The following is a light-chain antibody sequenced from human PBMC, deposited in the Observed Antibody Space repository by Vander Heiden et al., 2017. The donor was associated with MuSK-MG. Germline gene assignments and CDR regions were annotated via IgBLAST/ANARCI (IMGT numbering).Light chain of an antibody. V-gene: IGKV1-5*03. Sequence: DLQMTQSPSTLSASVGDRVTSTCRASQSISSWLAWYQQKPGKAPKLLNYKASSLESGVPSRFSGSGSGTEFTLTISSLQPDDFATYYCQQYNSYSPWTFGQGTKVEIK. CDR1: QSISSW. CDR2: KAS. J-gene: IGKJ1*01. CDR3: QQYNSYSPWT.